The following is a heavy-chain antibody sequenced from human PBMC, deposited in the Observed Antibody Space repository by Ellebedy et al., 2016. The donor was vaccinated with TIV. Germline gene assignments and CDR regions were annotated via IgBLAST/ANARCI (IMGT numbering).Heavy chain of an antibody. Sequence: SETLSLTXTVSGGSISSYYWSWIRQPAGKGLEWIGRIYTSGSTNYNPSLKSRVTISVDTSKNQFSLKLSSVTAADTAVYYCARAYGDYVYGNWYFDLWGRGTLVTVSS. V-gene: IGHV4-4*07. CDR2: IYTSGST. J-gene: IGHJ2*01. CDR1: GGSISSYY. CDR3: ARAYGDYVYGNWYFDL. D-gene: IGHD4-17*01.